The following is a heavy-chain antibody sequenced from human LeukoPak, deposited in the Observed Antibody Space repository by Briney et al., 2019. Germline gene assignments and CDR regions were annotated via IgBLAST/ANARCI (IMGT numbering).Heavy chain of an antibody. Sequence: GASVKVSCKASGYTFTSYYMHWVRQAPGQGLEWMGIINPSGGSTSYAQKFQGRVTMTRDTSISTAYMELSRLRSDDTAVYYCARAGDSKTFPDYWGQGTLVTVSS. CDR3: ARAGDSKTFPDY. V-gene: IGHV1-46*01. J-gene: IGHJ4*02. CDR1: GYTFTSYY. D-gene: IGHD3-16*01. CDR2: INPSGGST.